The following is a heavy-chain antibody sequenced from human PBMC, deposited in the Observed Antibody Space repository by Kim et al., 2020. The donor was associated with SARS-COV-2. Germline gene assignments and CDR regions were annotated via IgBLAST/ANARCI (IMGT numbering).Heavy chain of an antibody. CDR3: AKEITTVTTSTLDY. J-gene: IGHJ4*02. Sequence: GGSLRLSCAASGFTFDDYAMHWVRQAPGKGLEWVSGISWNSGSIGYADSVKGRFTISRDNAKNSLYLQMNSLRAEDTALYYCAKEITTVTTSTLDYWGQGTLVTVSS. CDR2: ISWNSGSI. CDR1: GFTFDDYA. D-gene: IGHD4-17*01. V-gene: IGHV3-9*01.